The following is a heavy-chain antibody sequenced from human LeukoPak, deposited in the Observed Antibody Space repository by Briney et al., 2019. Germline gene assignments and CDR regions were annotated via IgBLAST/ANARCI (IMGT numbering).Heavy chain of an antibody. CDR3: AKGGGSSWSGGGIDY. J-gene: IGHJ4*02. D-gene: IGHD6-13*01. Sequence: GGSLRLSCAASGFTFDGYALHWVRHAPGKGLEWVSGISWNSGSIGYADSVKGRFTISRDNAKNSLYLQMNSLRAEDMALYYCAKGGGSSWSGGGIDYWGQGTLVTVSS. CDR1: GFTFDGYA. CDR2: ISWNSGSI. V-gene: IGHV3-9*03.